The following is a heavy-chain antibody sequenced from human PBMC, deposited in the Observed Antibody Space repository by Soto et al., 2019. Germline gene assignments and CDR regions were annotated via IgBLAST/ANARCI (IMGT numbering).Heavy chain of an antibody. CDR1: GGSISSSSYY. J-gene: IGHJ2*01. D-gene: IGHD2-15*01. CDR2: IYYSGST. V-gene: IGHV4-39*01. Sequence: QLQESGPGLVKPSETLSLTCTVSGGSISSSSYYWGWIRQPPGKGLEWIGSIYYSGSTYYNPSLKSRVTISVDTSKNQFSLKLSSVTAADTAVYYCARGRSLGYCSGGSCYSSWYFDLWGRGTLVTVSS. CDR3: ARGRSLGYCSGGSCYSSWYFDL.